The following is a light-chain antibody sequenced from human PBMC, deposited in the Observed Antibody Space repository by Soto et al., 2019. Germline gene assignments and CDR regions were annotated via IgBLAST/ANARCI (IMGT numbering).Light chain of an antibody. Sequence: SYELTQPPSVSVSPGQTASITCSGDKLGDKYSCWYQQKPGQSPVLVIYEDRKRPSGIPERFSGSKSGNTATLTISGTQAMDEADYYCQAWDSSTLVVFGGGTKLTVL. CDR3: QAWDSSTLVV. V-gene: IGLV3-1*01. CDR2: EDR. CDR1: KLGDKY. J-gene: IGLJ2*01.